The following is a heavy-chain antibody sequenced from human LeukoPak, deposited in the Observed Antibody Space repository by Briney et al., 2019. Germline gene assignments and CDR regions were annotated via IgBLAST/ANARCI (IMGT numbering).Heavy chain of an antibody. V-gene: IGHV4-39*07. CDR2: IYYSGST. CDR3: ARAHYDSSGYYFDY. CDR1: GGSISSSIYY. D-gene: IGHD3-22*01. Sequence: SETLSLTCTVSGGSISSSIYYWGWIRQPPGKGLEWIGSIYYSGSTYYSPSLKSRVTISVDTSKNQFSLKLSPVTAADTAVYYCARAHYDSSGYYFDYWGQGTLVTVSS. J-gene: IGHJ4*02.